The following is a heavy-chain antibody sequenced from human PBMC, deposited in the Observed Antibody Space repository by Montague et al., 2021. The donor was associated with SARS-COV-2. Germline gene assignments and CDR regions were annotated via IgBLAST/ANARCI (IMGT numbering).Heavy chain of an antibody. Sequence: SETLSLTCTVSGDSLSFYFWTWIRQPPGRGLEWIGYIEYSGSTNYNPSLKSRLTMSLDMSSNQFYLELRSVTAADTAVYYCGGLGYSTSSVDSWGHGTLVSVSS. D-gene: IGHD6-6*01. CDR3: GGLGYSTSSVDS. J-gene: IGHJ5*01. CDR1: GDSLSFYF. CDR2: IEYSGST. V-gene: IGHV4-59*08.